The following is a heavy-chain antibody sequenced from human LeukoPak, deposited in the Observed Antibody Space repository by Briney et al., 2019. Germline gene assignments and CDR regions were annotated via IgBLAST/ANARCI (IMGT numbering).Heavy chain of an antibody. D-gene: IGHD3-10*01. CDR3: ARLSFSGGFYLDY. CDR2: MYYTGNT. J-gene: IGHJ4*02. CDR1: RGSISSTAYY. V-gene: IGHV4-39*07. Sequence: PSETLSLTCTVSRGSISSTAYYWGWIRQPPGKGLEWIGTMYYTGNTYYNPSLNSRVTISVDTSKNQFSLKVHSVTAADTAMYFCARLSFSGGFYLDYWGQGTLITVSS.